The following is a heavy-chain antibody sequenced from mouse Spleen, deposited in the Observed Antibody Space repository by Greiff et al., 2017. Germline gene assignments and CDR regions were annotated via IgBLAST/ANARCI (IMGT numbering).Heavy chain of an antibody. V-gene: IGHV5-9-4*01. Sequence: EVKLVESGGGLVKPGGSLKLSCAASGFTFSSYAMSWVRQSPEKRLEWVAEISSGGSYTYYPDTVTGRFTISRDNAKNTLYLEMSSLRSEDTAMYYCARDDRYDGNWYFDVWGAGTTVTVSS. J-gene: IGHJ1*01. D-gene: IGHD2-14*01. CDR2: ISSGGSYT. CDR1: GFTFSSYA. CDR3: ARDDRYDGNWYFDV.